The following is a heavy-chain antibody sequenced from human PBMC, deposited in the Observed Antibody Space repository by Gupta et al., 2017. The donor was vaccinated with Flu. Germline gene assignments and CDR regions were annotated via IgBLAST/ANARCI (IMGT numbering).Heavy chain of an antibody. CDR1: GYTFTGYY. J-gene: IGHJ4*02. V-gene: IGHV1-2*02. D-gene: IGHD1-26*01. CDR2: INPNSGGT. CDR3: ARVGWELLRGQYFDY. Sequence: QVQLVQSGAEVKKPGASVKVSCKASGYTFTGYYMPWVRQAPGQGLEWMGWINPNSGGTNYAQKFQGRVTMTRDTSISTAYMELSRLRSDDTAVYYCARVGWELLRGQYFDYWGQGTLVTVSS.